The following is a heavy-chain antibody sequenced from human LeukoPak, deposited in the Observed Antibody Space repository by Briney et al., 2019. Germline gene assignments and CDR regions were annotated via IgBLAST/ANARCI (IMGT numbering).Heavy chain of an antibody. CDR3: AKDGVTEAFDY. J-gene: IGHJ4*02. CDR2: ISYDGSNK. V-gene: IGHV3-30*18. CDR1: GFTFSSYG. D-gene: IGHD2-21*02. Sequence: PGKSLRLSCAASGFTFSSYGMHWVRQAPGKGLEWVAVISYDGSNKYYADSVKGRFTISRDNSKNTLYLQMNSLRAEGTAVYYCAKDGVTEAFDYWGQGTLVTVSS.